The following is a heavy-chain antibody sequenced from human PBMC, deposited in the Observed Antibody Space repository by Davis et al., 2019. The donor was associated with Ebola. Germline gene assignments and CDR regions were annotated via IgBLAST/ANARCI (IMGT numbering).Heavy chain of an antibody. J-gene: IGHJ4*02. CDR2: IRYDGSNK. Sequence: GESLKISCAASGFTFSSYGMHWVRQAPGKGLEWVAFIRYDGSNKYYADSVKGRLTISRDNSKNTLYLQMNSLRAEDTAVYYCATGLDYWGQGTLVTVSS. D-gene: IGHD3-10*01. CDR3: ATGLDY. CDR1: GFTFSSYG. V-gene: IGHV3-30*02.